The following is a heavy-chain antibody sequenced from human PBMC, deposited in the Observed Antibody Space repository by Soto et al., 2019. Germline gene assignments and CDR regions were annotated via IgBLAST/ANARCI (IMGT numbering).Heavy chain of an antibody. D-gene: IGHD6-13*01. Sequence: GGSLRLSCAASGFTFSSYAMSWVRQAPGKGLEWVSAISGSGGSTYYADSVKGRFTISRDNSKNTLYLQMNSLRAEDTAVYYCAKDQPVAAAGSFYYGMDVWGQGTTVTVSS. CDR2: ISGSGGST. CDR1: GFTFSSYA. CDR3: AKDQPVAAAGSFYYGMDV. V-gene: IGHV3-23*01. J-gene: IGHJ6*02.